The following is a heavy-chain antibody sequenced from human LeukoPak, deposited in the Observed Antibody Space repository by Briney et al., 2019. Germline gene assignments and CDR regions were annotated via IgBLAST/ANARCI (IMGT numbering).Heavy chain of an antibody. CDR2: IKSNTDGGTT. CDR3: ATVEYAAFDI. D-gene: IGHD1-1*01. J-gene: IGHJ3*02. Sequence: GGSLRLSCAASGFTFTNAWMSWVRRAPGKGLEWVGLIKSNTDGGTTDYAAPVKGRFTISRDESENTVFLQLNSLRTEDTALYYCATVEYAAFDIGGQGTMVTVSS. V-gene: IGHV3-15*01. CDR1: GFTFTNAW.